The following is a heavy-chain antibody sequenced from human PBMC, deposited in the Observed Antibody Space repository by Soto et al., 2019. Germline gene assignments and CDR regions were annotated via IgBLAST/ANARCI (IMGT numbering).Heavy chain of an antibody. CDR2: ISHDGNRQ. CDR3: AKDRGYINSPFDL. J-gene: IGHJ4*02. Sequence: LRLSCGASGFSFSTVGMHWVRQAPGKGLEWVSLISHDGNRQYYAESVKGRFTVSRDNSRNTVSLQMNGLRPEDTAIYYCAKDRGYINSPFDLWGQGTLVTVSS. V-gene: IGHV3-30*18. CDR1: GFSFSTVG. D-gene: IGHD6-25*01.